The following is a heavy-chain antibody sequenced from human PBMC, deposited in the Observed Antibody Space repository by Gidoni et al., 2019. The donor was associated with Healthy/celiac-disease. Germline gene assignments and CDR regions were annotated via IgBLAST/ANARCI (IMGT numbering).Heavy chain of an antibody. J-gene: IGHJ4*02. CDR3: ASGGGAVALNSDRWFDY. V-gene: IGHV3-30*04. D-gene: IGHD6-19*01. CDR1: GFTFRTYA. Sequence: QVQLVESGGGVVQPGRSLRLSCAASGFTFRTYAMHWVRQAPGKGLEWVAVISYDGSNKYYADSVKGRFTISRDNSKNTLYLQMNSLRAEDTAVYYCASGGGAVALNSDRWFDYWGQGTLVTVSS. CDR2: ISYDGSNK.